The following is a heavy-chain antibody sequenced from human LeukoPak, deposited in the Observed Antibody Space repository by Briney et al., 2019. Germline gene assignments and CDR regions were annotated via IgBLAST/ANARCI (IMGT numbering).Heavy chain of an antibody. Sequence: EASVKVSCKASGGTFSSYAISWVRQAPGQGLEWMGGIIPIFGTANYAQKFQGRVTITADKSTSTAYMELSSLRSEDTAVYYCATFFHYDSSGYYWFDPWGQGTLVTVSS. V-gene: IGHV1-69*06. CDR1: GGTFSSYA. D-gene: IGHD3-22*01. CDR3: ATFFHYDSSGYYWFDP. CDR2: IIPIFGTA. J-gene: IGHJ5*02.